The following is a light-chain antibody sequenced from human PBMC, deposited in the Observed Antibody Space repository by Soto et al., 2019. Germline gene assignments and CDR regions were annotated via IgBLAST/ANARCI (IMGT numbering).Light chain of an antibody. Sequence: QSVLTQPPSASGSPGQSVTNSCTGAGTDVGQYNYVSWYQQHPGKAPKLLIHHVSRRPSGVPARFSGSKSGNTASLTVSGLQTEDEADYYCSSYGGFNNVLFGGGTKLTVL. V-gene: IGLV2-8*01. CDR2: HVS. CDR1: GTDVGQYNY. J-gene: IGLJ2*01. CDR3: SSYGGFNNVL.